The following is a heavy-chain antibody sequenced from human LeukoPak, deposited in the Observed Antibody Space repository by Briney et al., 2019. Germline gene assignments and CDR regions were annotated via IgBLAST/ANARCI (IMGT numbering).Heavy chain of an antibody. D-gene: IGHD2-2*02. CDR1: GFTFSSYA. Sequence: GRSLRLSCAASGFTFSSYAMHWVRQAPGKGLEWVAVISYDGSNKYYADSVKGRFTISRDNSKNTMYLQMNSLRAEDTGVYSCARGDCSSTSCYTIDCWGQGTLVTVSS. J-gene: IGHJ4*02. V-gene: IGHV3-30-3*01. CDR3: ARGDCSSTSCYTIDC. CDR2: ISYDGSNK.